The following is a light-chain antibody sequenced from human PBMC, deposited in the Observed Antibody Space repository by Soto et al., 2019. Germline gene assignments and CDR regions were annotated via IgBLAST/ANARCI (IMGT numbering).Light chain of an antibody. Sequence: EIALTQSPATLSLSPGERATLSCRASQSVSDSLVWYQQKPGQAPRLLIYDTSNRATGIPARFSGSGSGTDFTLTISSLEPEDFAIYYCQQRSNWPSTFGQGTRLEIK. CDR3: QQRSNWPST. V-gene: IGKV3-11*01. CDR1: QSVSDS. CDR2: DTS. J-gene: IGKJ5*01.